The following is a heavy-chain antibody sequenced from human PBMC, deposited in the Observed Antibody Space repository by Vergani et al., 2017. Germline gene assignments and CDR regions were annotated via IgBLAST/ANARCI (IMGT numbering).Heavy chain of an antibody. CDR1: GGSISSGSYY. V-gene: IGHV4-61*02. CDR2: IYTSGST. CDR3: ARERVRISRTFDI. Sequence: QVQLQESGPGLVKPSQTLSLTCTVSGGSISSGSYYWSWIRQPAGKGLEWIGRIYTSGSTNYNPSLKSRVTISVDTSKNQFSLKLSSVTAADTAVYYCARERVRISRTFDIWGQGTMVTVSS. D-gene: IGHD3-10*01. J-gene: IGHJ3*02.